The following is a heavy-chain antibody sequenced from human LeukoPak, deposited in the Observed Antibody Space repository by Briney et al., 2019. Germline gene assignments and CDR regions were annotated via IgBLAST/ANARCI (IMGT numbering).Heavy chain of an antibody. CDR2: INHSGST. J-gene: IGHJ4*02. CDR1: VGSFSGYY. CDR3: ARLLGGQVPDY. D-gene: IGHD3-16*01. V-gene: IGHV4-34*01. Sequence: ETLSLTCAVYVGSFSGYYWSWIRQPPGKGLELIGEINHSGSTNYNPSLKSRVSISVVTSKNQFSLKLSSVTAADTAVYYCARLLGGQVPDYWGQGTLVTVSS.